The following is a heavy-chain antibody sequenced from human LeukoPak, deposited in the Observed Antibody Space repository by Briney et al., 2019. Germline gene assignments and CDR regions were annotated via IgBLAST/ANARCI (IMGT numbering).Heavy chain of an antibody. CDR1: GFTFSSYA. CDR3: AKVQDISSWYESFDY. V-gene: IGHV3-23*01. J-gene: IGHJ4*02. CDR2: ISGRGVST. D-gene: IGHD6-13*01. Sequence: GGSLRLSCAASGFTFSSYAMSWVRQAPGKGLDGASPISGRGVSTYYADSVKGRFTVSRDNSKNTLYLQMSSLRADDTAVYFCAKVQDISSWYESFDYWGQGTLVTVSS.